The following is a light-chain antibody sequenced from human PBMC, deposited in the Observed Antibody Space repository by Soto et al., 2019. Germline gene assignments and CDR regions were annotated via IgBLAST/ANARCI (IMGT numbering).Light chain of an antibody. CDR3: QHYNSSSEA. CDR2: KAS. CDR1: QTISSW. Sequence: DIQMTQSPSTLSGSVGDRVTITGRASQTISSWLAWYQQRPGKAPKILIYKASTLKSGVPSRFRGSGSGTEFTLTISRLQPDDFATYYCQHYNSSSEAFGQGTKVDIK. J-gene: IGKJ1*01. V-gene: IGKV1-5*03.